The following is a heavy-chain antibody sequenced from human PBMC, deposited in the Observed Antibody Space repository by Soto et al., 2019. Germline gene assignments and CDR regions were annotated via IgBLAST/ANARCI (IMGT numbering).Heavy chain of an antibody. V-gene: IGHV5-51*01. Sequence: GESLKISCKGSGYNFAVYCIAWVRQMPGKGLELMGIIYLSDSDTRYRPSFQGQVTISADKSISSAYLQWSSLRASDTAMYYCARGGVSTRTFDYWGQGTPVTVSS. CDR2: IYLSDSDT. D-gene: IGHD3-3*01. CDR3: ARGGVSTRTFDY. J-gene: IGHJ4*02. CDR1: GYNFAVYC.